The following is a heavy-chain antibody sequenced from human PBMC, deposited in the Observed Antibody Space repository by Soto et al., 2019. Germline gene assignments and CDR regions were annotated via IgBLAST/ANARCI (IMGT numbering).Heavy chain of an antibody. J-gene: IGHJ6*02. D-gene: IGHD5-12*01. CDR3: AKVEGRRWLRIGYYYYGMDV. CDR2: ISGSGGST. Sequence: GGCMRLSCAPSGFTFSSYAMSWVRQAPGKGLEWVSAISGSGGSTYYADSVQGRFTISRDNSKNTLYLQTNSLRAEDTAVYYCAKVEGRRWLRIGYYYYGMDVWSQGTTVTVSS. CDR1: GFTFSSYA. V-gene: IGHV3-23*01.